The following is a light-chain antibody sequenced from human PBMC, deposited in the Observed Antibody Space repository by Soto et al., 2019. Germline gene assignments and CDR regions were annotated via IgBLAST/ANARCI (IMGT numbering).Light chain of an antibody. V-gene: IGLV1-44*01. CDR2: SNN. CDR1: SSNIGSNT. Sequence: QSVLTQPPSACGTPGQRVTLSCSGRSSNIGSNTVNWYQQLPGTAPKLLIYSNNQRPSGVPDRFSGSKSGTSASLAISGLQSEDEADYYCAAWDDSLNGWVFGGGTKLTV. CDR3: AAWDDSLNGWV. J-gene: IGLJ3*02.